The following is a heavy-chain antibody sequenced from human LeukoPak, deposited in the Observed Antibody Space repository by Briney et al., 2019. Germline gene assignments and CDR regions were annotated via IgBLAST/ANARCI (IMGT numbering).Heavy chain of an antibody. CDR1: GGSISSGGYY. V-gene: IGHV4-31*03. Sequence: SETLSLTCTVSGGSISSGGYYWSWIRQHPGKGLEWIGYIYYSGSTYYNPSLKSRIIISVDTSKNQFSLKLSSVTAADAAVYYCARTSGYTDSWGQGTLVTVSS. CDR2: IYYSGST. D-gene: IGHD3-22*01. J-gene: IGHJ4*02. CDR3: ARTSGYTDS.